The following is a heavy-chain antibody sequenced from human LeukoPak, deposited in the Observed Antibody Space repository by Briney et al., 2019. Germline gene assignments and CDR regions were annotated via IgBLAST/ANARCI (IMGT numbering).Heavy chain of an antibody. CDR1: GYTFTSYD. CDR3: ARVRDDYDFRSGYLRYYYYGMDV. D-gene: IGHD3-3*01. Sequence: ASVKVSCKASGYTFTSYDINWVRQATGQGLEWMGWTNPNSGNTGYAQKFQGRVTMTRNTSISTAYLELSSLRSEDTAVYYCARVRDDYDFRSGYLRYYYYGMDVWGQGTTVTLSS. V-gene: IGHV1-8*01. CDR2: TNPNSGNT. J-gene: IGHJ6*02.